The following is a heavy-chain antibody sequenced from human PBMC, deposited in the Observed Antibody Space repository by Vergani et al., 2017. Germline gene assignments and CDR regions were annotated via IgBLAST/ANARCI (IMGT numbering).Heavy chain of an antibody. V-gene: IGHV4-61*02. J-gene: IGHJ6*02. CDR3: AGEDPANYYYGMDV. CDR2: IYTSGST. CDR1: GGSISSGSYY. Sequence: QVQLQESGPGLVKPSQTLSLPCTVSGGSISSGSYYWLWIGQPAGKGLEWIGRIYTSGSTNDNPSLRSRVTISVDTSKNQCPLKLSSVTAAATAVYYCAGEDPANYYYGMDVGGQGTTVTVSS.